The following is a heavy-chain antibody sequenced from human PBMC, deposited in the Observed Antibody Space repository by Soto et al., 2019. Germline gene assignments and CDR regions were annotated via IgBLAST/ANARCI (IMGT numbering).Heavy chain of an antibody. CDR2: IYYSGST. V-gene: IGHV4-59*08. CDR3: ARLKRTGSVGYYYYYMDV. CDR1: GGSISSYY. D-gene: IGHD7-27*01. J-gene: IGHJ6*03. Sequence: SETLSLTCTVSGGSISSYYWSWIRQPPGKGLEWIGYIYYSGSTNYNPSLKSRVTISVDTSKNHFSLKLSSVTAADTAVYYCARLKRTGSVGYYYYYMDVWGKGTTVTVSS.